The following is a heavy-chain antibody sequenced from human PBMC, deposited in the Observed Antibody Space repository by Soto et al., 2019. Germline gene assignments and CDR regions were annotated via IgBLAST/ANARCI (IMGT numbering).Heavy chain of an antibody. CDR2: INPSGGST. CDR3: ASPGPGIAAAGLKYYGMDV. J-gene: IGHJ6*02. D-gene: IGHD6-13*01. Sequence: ASVKVSCKASGYTFTSYYMHWVRQAPGQGLEWMGIINPSGGSTSYAQKFQGRVTMTRDTSTSTVYMELSSLRSEDTAVYYCASPGPGIAAAGLKYYGMDVWGQGTTVTVSS. CDR1: GYTFTSYY. V-gene: IGHV1-46*01.